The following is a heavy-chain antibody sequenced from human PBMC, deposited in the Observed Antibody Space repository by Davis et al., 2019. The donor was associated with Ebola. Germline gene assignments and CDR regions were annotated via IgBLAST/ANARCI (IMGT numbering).Heavy chain of an antibody. CDR3: ARMMGYCSGGSCYSGSYFDY. D-gene: IGHD2-15*01. CDR2: ISAYNGNT. CDR1: GYTFTSYG. J-gene: IGHJ4*02. Sequence: AASVKVSCKASGYTFTSYGISWVRQAPGQGLEWMGWISAYNGNTNYAQKLQGRVTMTPDTSTSTAYLELRSLRSDDTAVYYCARMMGYCSGGSCYSGSYFDYWGQGTLVTVSS. V-gene: IGHV1-18*01.